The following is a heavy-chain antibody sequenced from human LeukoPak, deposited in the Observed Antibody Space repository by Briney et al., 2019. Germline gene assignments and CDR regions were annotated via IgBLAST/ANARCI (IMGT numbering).Heavy chain of an antibody. D-gene: IGHD3-16*01. CDR3: GGGPAYAY. J-gene: IGHJ4*02. CDR2: INTDGSVT. CDR1: GFTFSNYW. Sequence: GGSLRLSCAASGFTFSNYWMHWVRQAPGKGLVWVSHINTDGSVTTYADSAKGRFTISRDNAKNTLYLQMSSLRAEDTAVYYCGGGPAYAYWGQGTLVTVSS. V-gene: IGHV3-74*01.